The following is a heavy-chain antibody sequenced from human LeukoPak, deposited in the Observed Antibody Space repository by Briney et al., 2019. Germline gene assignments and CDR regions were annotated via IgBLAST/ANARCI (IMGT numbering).Heavy chain of an antibody. Sequence: QSGGSLRLSCAASGFTFSSYAMSWVRQAPGKGLEWVSVISASGGRTSYADSVKGRFTVSRDNSKNTLYLQMNSLRAEDTAVYFCVEGGAPSYYDGSGDAYFDCWGQGTLVTVSS. J-gene: IGHJ4*02. V-gene: IGHV3-23*01. CDR1: GFTFSSYA. D-gene: IGHD3-22*01. CDR2: ISASGGRT. CDR3: VEGGAPSYYDGSGDAYFDC.